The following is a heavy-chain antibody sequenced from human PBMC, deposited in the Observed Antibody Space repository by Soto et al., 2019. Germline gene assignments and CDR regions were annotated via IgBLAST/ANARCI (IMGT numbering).Heavy chain of an antibody. V-gene: IGHV3-33*03. J-gene: IGHJ4*02. CDR2: IWYDGSNK. Sequence: QVQLVESGGGVVQPGRSLRLSCAASGFISNEYGMHWVRQAPGKGLEWVAVIWYDGSNKYYTDSVKGRFTFPRDNSKNTMSLQMNSLRVEDTAVYYCARWGCSGANCNLNQRSFDLWGQGTLVTVSS. CDR3: ARWGCSGANCNLNQRSFDL. D-gene: IGHD2-15*01. CDR1: GFISNEYG.